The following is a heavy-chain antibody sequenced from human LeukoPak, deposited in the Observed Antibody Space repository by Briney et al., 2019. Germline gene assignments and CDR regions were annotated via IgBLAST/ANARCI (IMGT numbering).Heavy chain of an antibody. CDR1: GFTFTGYF. Sequence: GASVKVSCKTSGFTFTGYFSHWLRQAPGQGLEWMGWINTNTGNPTYAQGFTGRFVFSLDTSVSTAYLQISSLKAEDTAVYYCARGVGVVPAAAHSSGPADAFDIWGQGTMVTVSS. D-gene: IGHD2-2*01. V-gene: IGHV7-4-1*02. CDR2: INTNTGNP. J-gene: IGHJ3*02. CDR3: ARGVGVVPAAAHSSGPADAFDI.